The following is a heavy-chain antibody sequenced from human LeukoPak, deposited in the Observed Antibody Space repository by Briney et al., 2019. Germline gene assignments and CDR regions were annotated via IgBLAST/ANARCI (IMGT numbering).Heavy chain of an antibody. D-gene: IGHD5-18*01. J-gene: IGHJ4*02. CDR3: ARVRAGYSYGYIDY. Sequence: SETLSLTCTVSGGSIDTGSYYWTWVRQPAGTGLEWIGRIYTSGSTDYNPSLRSRVTISLDTSKNQLSLRLSSVTAADTAVYYCARVRAGYSYGYIDYWGQGTLVTVSS. V-gene: IGHV4-61*02. CDR1: GGSIDTGSYY. CDR2: IYTSGST.